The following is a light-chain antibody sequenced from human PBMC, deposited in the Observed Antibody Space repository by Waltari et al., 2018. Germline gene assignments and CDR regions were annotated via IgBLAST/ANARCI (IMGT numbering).Light chain of an antibody. CDR2: EGS. CDR3: CSYAGSSWV. CDR1: SSDVGSYNL. J-gene: IGLJ2*01. Sequence: QSALTQPASVSGSPGQSLTLSCTGTSSDVGSYNLVSWYQQHPGKAPKLMIYEGSKRPSGVSNRFSGSKSGNTASLTISGLQAEDEADYYCCSYAGSSWVFGGGTKLTVL. V-gene: IGLV2-23*01.